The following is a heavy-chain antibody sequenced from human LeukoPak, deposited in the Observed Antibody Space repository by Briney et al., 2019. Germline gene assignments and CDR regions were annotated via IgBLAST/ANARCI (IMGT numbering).Heavy chain of an antibody. CDR3: ARDRYYYDSRRSEAFDI. Sequence: GGSLRLSCAASGFTVSTNYMSWVRQAPGKGLEWVSVIYSSGDTYYADSVKGRLTISRDNSKNMLYLQMNSLRVEDTAVYFCARDRYYYDSRRSEAFDIWGQGTMVTVSS. CDR2: IYSSGDT. V-gene: IGHV3-53*01. CDR1: GFTVSTNY. D-gene: IGHD3-22*01. J-gene: IGHJ3*02.